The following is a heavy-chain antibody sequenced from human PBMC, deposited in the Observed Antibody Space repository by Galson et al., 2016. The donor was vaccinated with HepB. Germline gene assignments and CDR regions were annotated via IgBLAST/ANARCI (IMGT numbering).Heavy chain of an antibody. V-gene: IGHV5-51*01. Sequence: QSGAEVKKPGESLKISCKGSGYSFTSYWIGWVRQMPGKGLEWMGIIYPGDSDTRYSPSFQGQVTISTDKSISTAYLQWSSLKASDTAMYYCAGRRGRYCTGATCHSSYYFDYWGQGTLVTVSS. D-gene: IGHD2-15*01. CDR1: GYSFTSYW. J-gene: IGHJ4*02. CDR2: IYPGDSDT. CDR3: AGRRGRYCTGATCHSSYYFDY.